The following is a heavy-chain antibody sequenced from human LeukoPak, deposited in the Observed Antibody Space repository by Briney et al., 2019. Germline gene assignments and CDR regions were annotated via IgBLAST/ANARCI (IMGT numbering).Heavy chain of an antibody. CDR3: AREKTGYDMNDAFDI. CDR1: GFTFSSYW. Sequence: GGSLRLSCAASGFTFSSYWMHWVRHAPGKGLVWVSRINSDGSSTIYADSVKGRFTISRDNAKNTLYLQMNSLRAEDTAVYYCAREKTGYDMNDAFDIWGQGTMVTVSS. CDR2: INSDGSST. D-gene: IGHD5-12*01. J-gene: IGHJ3*02. V-gene: IGHV3-74*01.